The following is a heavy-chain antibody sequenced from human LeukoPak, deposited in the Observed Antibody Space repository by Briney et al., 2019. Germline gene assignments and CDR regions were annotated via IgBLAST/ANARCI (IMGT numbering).Heavy chain of an antibody. D-gene: IGHD2-2*01. Sequence: ASVKVSCKASGYTFTSHDINWVRQATGQGLEWMGWMNPNSGNTGYAQKFQGRVTMTRNTSISTAYMELSSLRSEDTAVYYCARGEGYCSSTSCPLDYWGQGTLVTVSS. J-gene: IGHJ4*02. V-gene: IGHV1-8*01. CDR1: GYTFTSHD. CDR3: ARGEGYCSSTSCPLDY. CDR2: MNPNSGNT.